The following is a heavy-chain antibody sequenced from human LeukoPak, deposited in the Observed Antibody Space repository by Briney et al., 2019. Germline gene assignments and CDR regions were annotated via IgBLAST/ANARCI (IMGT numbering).Heavy chain of an antibody. V-gene: IGHV4-34*01. Sequence: PSETLSLTCAVYGGSFSGYYWSWIRQPPGKGLEWIGEINHSGSTNYNPSLKSRVTISVDTSKDQFSLKLSSVTAADTAVYYCARKGRNWFDPWGRGTLVTVSS. CDR3: ARKGRNWFDP. CDR2: INHSGST. J-gene: IGHJ5*02. CDR1: GGSFSGYY.